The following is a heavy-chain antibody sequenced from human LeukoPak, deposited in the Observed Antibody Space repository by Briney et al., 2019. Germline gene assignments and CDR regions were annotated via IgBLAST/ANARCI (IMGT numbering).Heavy chain of an antibody. V-gene: IGHV3-74*01. CDR1: GFTFSSYW. CDR2: INSDGSST. CDR3: ARSVAGSFDY. J-gene: IGHJ4*02. Sequence: PGGSLRLSCAASGFTFSSYWMLCIRQAPGKGLVWVSRINSDGSSTSYADSVKGRFTISRDNAKNTLYLQMNSLRAEDTAVYYCARSVAGSFDYWGQGTLVTVSS. D-gene: IGHD6-19*01.